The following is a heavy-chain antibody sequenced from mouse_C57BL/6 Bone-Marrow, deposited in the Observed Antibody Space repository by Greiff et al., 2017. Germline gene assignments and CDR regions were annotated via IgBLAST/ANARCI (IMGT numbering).Heavy chain of an antibody. CDR2: INPNNGGT. Sequence: EVQLQQSGPELVKPGASVKISCKASGYTFTDYYMNWVKQSHGKSLEWIGDINPNNGGTSYNQKFKGKGTWTVDKSSSTAYMELRSLTSEDSAVYYCASLYDYDVWGTGTTVTVSS. CDR1: GYTFTDYY. J-gene: IGHJ1*03. D-gene: IGHD2-4*01. V-gene: IGHV1-26*01. CDR3: ASLYDYDV.